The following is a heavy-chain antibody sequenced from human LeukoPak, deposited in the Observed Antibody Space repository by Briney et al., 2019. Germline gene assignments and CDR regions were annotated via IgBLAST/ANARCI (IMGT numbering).Heavy chain of an antibody. V-gene: IGHV4-38-2*01. CDR2: IYHSGST. CDR3: ARPADY. CDR1: GYSISSGCY. Sequence: SETLSLTCAVSGYSISSGCYWGWIRQPPGKGLEWIGSIYHSGSTYYNPSLKSRVTISVDTSKNQFSLKLSSVTAADTAVYYCARPADYWGQGTLVTVSS. J-gene: IGHJ4*02.